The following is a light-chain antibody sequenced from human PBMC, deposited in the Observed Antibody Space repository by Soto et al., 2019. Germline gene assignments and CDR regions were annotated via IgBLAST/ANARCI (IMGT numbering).Light chain of an antibody. Sequence: QSVLTQPPSVSGAPGQRVTISCTGSSSNIGANYDVHWYQQHPGTAPKLLIFANSNRPSGVPDRFSGSKSGTSASLVITGLQAEDEGDYYCQSYDSTRSARYVFGTGTKLTVL. CDR2: ANS. CDR1: SSNIGANYD. CDR3: QSYDSTRSARYV. V-gene: IGLV1-40*01. J-gene: IGLJ1*01.